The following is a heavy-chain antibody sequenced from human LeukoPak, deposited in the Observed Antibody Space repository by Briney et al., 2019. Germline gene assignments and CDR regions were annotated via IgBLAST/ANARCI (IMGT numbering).Heavy chain of an antibody. CDR1: GGSISSYY. J-gene: IGHJ5*02. CDR2: IYYSGST. CDR3: ARDSGYSYGYPNWFDP. D-gene: IGHD5-18*01. Sequence: SETLSLTCTVSGGSISSYYWSWIRQPPGKGLEWIGYIYYSGSTNYNPSLKSRVTISVDTSKNQFSLKLSSVTAADTAVYYCARDSGYSYGYPNWFDPWGQGTLVTVSS. V-gene: IGHV4-59*01.